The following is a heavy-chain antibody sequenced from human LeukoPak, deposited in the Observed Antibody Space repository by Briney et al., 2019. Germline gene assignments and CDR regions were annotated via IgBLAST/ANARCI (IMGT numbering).Heavy chain of an antibody. D-gene: IGHD5-18*01. Sequence: PGGSLRLSCAASGFTFSSYGMHWVRQAPGKGLEWVAVIWYDGSNKYYADSVKVRFTISRDNSKNTLYLQMNSLRAEDTAVYYCARDWRGRGYSYGQLGGFDPWGQGTLVTVSS. J-gene: IGHJ5*02. CDR2: IWYDGSNK. CDR1: GFTFSSYG. CDR3: ARDWRGRGYSYGQLGGFDP. V-gene: IGHV3-33*01.